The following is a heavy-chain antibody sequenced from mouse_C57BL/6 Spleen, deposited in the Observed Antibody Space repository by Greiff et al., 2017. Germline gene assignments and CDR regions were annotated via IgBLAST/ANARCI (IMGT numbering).Heavy chain of an antibody. Sequence: QVQLQQPGAELVLPGASVKLSCTASGYTFTSYWMHWVQQRPGQGLEWIGEIDPSASYTNYNQKFKGKSTLSVDKSSSTAYMQLSSLTSEDSAVYYCARRRQLNAMDYWGQGTSVTVSA. CDR3: ARRRQLNAMDY. V-gene: IGHV1-69*01. CDR2: IDPSASYT. D-gene: IGHD3-2*02. CDR1: GYTFTSYW. J-gene: IGHJ4*01.